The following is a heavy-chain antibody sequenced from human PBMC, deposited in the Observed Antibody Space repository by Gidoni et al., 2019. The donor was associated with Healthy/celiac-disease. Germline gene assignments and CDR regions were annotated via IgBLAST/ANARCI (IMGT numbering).Heavy chain of an antibody. CDR3: AKSTSYYYGMDV. CDR1: GASVSSNSAA. CDR2: TYYRSKWYN. V-gene: IGHV6-1*01. Sequence: QVQLQPSGPALVKPSHTLSLTCAISGASVSSNSAAWNWIRQSPSRGLEWLGRTYYRSKWYNDYAVSVKSRITSNPDTSKNQFSLQLNSVTPEDTAVYYCAKSTSYYYGMDVWGQGTTVTVSS. J-gene: IGHJ6*02.